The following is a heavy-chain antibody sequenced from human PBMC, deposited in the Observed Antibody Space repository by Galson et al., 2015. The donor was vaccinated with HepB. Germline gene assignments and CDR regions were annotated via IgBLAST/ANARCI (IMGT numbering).Heavy chain of an antibody. D-gene: IGHD3-10*01. J-gene: IGHJ4*02. Sequence: SLRLSCAASGFTFSSYAMSWVRQALGKGLEWVSAISGSGGSTYYADSVKGRFTISRDNSKNTLYLQMNSLRAEDTAVYYCAKDSDYYGSGSKYFDYWGQGTLVTVSS. CDR3: AKDSDYYGSGSKYFDY. V-gene: IGHV3-23*01. CDR2: ISGSGGST. CDR1: GFTFSSYA.